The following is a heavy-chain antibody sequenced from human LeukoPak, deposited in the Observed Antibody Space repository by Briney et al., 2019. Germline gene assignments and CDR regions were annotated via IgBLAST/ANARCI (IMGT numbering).Heavy chain of an antibody. CDR3: ARALGGAFDI. V-gene: IGHV3-48*01. J-gene: IGHJ3*02. CDR1: GFTFSGYS. Sequence: PGGSLRLSCAASGFTFSGYSMNWVRRAPGKGLEWLSYISSSSSTIYDADSVKGRFTISRDNAKNSLYLQMSGLRAEDTAVYYWARALGGAFDIWGQGKKVTV. D-gene: IGHD3-16*01. CDR2: ISSSSSTI.